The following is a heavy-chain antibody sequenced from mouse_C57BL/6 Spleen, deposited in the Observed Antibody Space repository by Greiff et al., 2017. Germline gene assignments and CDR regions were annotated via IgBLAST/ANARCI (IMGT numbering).Heavy chain of an antibody. V-gene: IGHV5-16*01. Sequence: EVMLVESEGGLVQPGSSMKLSCTASGFTFSDYYMAWVRQVPEKGLEWVANINYDGSSTYYLDSLKSRFIISRDNAKNILYLQMSSLKSEDTATYYCARDDGYYVCAYWGQGTLVTVSA. CDR1: GFTFSDYY. CDR2: INYDGSST. J-gene: IGHJ3*01. D-gene: IGHD2-3*01. CDR3: ARDDGYYVCAY.